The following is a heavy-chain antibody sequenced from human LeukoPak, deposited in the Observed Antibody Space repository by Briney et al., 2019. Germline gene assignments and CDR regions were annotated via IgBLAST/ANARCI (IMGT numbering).Heavy chain of an antibody. CDR3: AKGQPTYYDILTGLFDY. CDR2: ISGSGGST. V-gene: IGHV3-23*01. Sequence: GGSLRLSCAASGFTFSNYAMSWVREAPGKGLEWVSVISGSGGSTYYADSVKGRFTISRDNSKNTLYLQMNSLRAEDTAVYYCAKGQPTYYDILTGLFDYWGQGTLVTVSS. J-gene: IGHJ4*02. D-gene: IGHD3-9*01. CDR1: GFTFSNYA.